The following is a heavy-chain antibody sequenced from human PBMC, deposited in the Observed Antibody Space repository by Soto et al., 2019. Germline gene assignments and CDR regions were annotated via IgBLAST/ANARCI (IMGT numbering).Heavy chain of an antibody. Sequence: GGSLRLSCAASGFTFDEYDMHWVRQAPGKGLEWVSAVGRTGATYYADSLKGRFTISRENAKNSFHLQVDSLRAEDTGVYYCARDDCSGGSCYSGYFDYWGQGTLVTVSS. CDR3: ARDDCSGGSCYSGYFDY. CDR1: GFTFDEYD. J-gene: IGHJ4*02. V-gene: IGHV3-13*04. D-gene: IGHD2-15*01. CDR2: VGRTGAT.